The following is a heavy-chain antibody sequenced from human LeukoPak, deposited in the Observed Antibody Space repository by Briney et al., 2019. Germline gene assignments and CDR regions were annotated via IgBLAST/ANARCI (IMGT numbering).Heavy chain of an antibody. CDR1: GYTFTSYY. CDR3: ARSGGSYSSAYYYYGMDV. CDR2: INPSGGST. D-gene: IGHD1-26*01. V-gene: IGHV1-46*01. J-gene: IGHJ6*02. Sequence: ASVKVSCKASGYTFTSYYMHWVRQAPGQGLEWMGIINPSGGSTSYAQKFQGRVTMTRDTSTSTVYMELSSLRSEDTAVYYCARSGGSYSSAYYYYGMDVWGQGTTVTVSS.